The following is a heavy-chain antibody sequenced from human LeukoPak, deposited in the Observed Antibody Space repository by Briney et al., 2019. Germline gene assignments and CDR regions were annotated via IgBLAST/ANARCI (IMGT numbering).Heavy chain of an antibody. J-gene: IGHJ4*02. CDR2: ISGSGGRT. CDR3: AKDIVGVLSATPLDY. Sequence: AISGSGGRTYYADSVKGRFTISRDKSKNPLYLQMNSVRAEDTAVYYCAKDIVGVLSATPLDYWGQGTLVTVSS. V-gene: IGHV3-23*01. D-gene: IGHD2-15*01.